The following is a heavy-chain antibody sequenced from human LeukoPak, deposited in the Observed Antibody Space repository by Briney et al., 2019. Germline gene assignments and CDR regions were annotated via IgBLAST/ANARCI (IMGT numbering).Heavy chain of an antibody. CDR2: IGDSGDTT. D-gene: IGHD3-16*01. V-gene: IGHV3-23*01. CDR3: SKGTWGDS. J-gene: IGHJ4*02. Sequence: GSLRLSCAASGFTFTRSAMTWVRQAPGEGLEWVSSIGDSGDTTNYAESVKGRFTISRDNSKNTLYLQMNSLRAEDTAIYYCSKGTWGDSWGQGTLVTVSS. CDR1: GFTFTRSA.